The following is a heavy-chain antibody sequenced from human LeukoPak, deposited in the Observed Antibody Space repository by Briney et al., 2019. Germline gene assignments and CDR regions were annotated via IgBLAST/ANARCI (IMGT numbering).Heavy chain of an antibody. CDR2: IIPILGIA. V-gene: IGHV1-69*04. CDR3: ATYPAFWSGSPNWSFDY. D-gene: IGHD3-3*01. CDR1: GGTFSSYA. J-gene: IGHJ4*02. Sequence: GASVKVSCKASGGTFSSYANSWVRQAPGQGLEWMGRIIPILGIANYAQKFQGRVTITADKSTSTAYMELSSLRSEDTAVYYCATYPAFWSGSPNWSFDYWGQGTLVTVSS.